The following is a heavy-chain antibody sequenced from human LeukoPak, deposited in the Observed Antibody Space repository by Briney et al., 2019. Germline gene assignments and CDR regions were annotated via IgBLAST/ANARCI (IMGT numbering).Heavy chain of an antibody. J-gene: IGHJ4*02. Sequence: PSETLSLTCTVSGGSISSGGYYWSWIRQHPGKGLEWIGYIYYSGSTYYNPSLKSRVTILVDTSKNQFSLKLSSVTAADTAVYYCARVVGYCSGGTCYWLDYWGQGTLVTVSS. CDR3: ARVVGYCSGGTCYWLDY. D-gene: IGHD2-15*01. V-gene: IGHV4-31*03. CDR2: IYYSGST. CDR1: GGSISSGGYY.